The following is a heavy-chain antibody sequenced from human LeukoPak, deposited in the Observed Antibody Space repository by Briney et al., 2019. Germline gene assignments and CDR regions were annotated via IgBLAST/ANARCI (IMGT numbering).Heavy chain of an antibody. CDR1: GGSISSYY. V-gene: IGHV4-59*01. J-gene: IGHJ4*02. Sequence: SETLSLTCTVSGGSISSYYWSWIRQPPGKGLEWIGYIYYSGSTNYNPSLKSRVTISVDTCKNQFSLKLSSVTAADTAVYYCASQRARITMVRGVIIHPGVYWGQGTLVTVSS. CDR3: ASQRARITMVRGVIIHPGVY. CDR2: IYYSGST. D-gene: IGHD3-10*01.